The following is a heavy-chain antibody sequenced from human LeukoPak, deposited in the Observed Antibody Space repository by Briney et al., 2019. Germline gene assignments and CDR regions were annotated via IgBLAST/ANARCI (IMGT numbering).Heavy chain of an antibody. V-gene: IGHV4-59*01. D-gene: IGHD3-16*02. CDR2: ISYSGTT. J-gene: IGHJ4*02. CDR1: GGSISGYY. Sequence: SETLSLTCSVSGGSISGYYWSWIRQPPGKGLECIGYISYSGTTHYNPSLKSRVTISVDTSKNQFSLKVTSVTAADTAVYYCARDNYDYVWGSYRHLDYWGQGNLVTVSS. CDR3: ARDNYDYVWGSYRHLDY.